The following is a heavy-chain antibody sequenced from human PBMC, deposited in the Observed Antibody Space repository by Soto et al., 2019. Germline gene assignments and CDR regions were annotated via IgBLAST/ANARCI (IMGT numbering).Heavy chain of an antibody. D-gene: IGHD3-22*01. CDR1: EFTFSDYI. CDR2: ISSTSSTI. Sequence: GGSLRLSCAASEFTFSDYIMNWVLQAPWKGLEWVSYISSTSSTIYYADSVKGRFTISRDNAKNSLYLQMNSLRAEDTAVYHCARPTYYYDSSGPPAYWGQGTLVTVSS. CDR3: ARPTYYYDSSGPPAY. V-gene: IGHV3-48*01. J-gene: IGHJ4*02.